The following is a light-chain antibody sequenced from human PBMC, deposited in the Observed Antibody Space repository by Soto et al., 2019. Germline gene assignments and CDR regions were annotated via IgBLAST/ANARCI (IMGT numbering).Light chain of an antibody. CDR2: AAS. J-gene: IGKJ1*01. CDR1: QSVSSN. Sequence: EIVMTQTPATLSVSPGERATLSCRASQSVSSNLAWYQQKPGQAPRLLIYAASARATGIPARFSGGGSGTDFTLTISNLEPEDFAVYYCQQRSDWPWTFGQGTKVDI. V-gene: IGKV3-11*01. CDR3: QQRSDWPWT.